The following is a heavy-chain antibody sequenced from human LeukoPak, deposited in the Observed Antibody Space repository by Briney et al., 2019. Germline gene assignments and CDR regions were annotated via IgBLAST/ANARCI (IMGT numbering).Heavy chain of an antibody. V-gene: IGHV3-20*03. CDR1: GFTFEDYG. CDR2: INWKGGSI. J-gene: IGHJ5*02. Sequence: GGSLRLSYAASGFTFEDYGMSGVRPPPGKGVEWVSGINWKGGSIDYPDSATARFTISREHAKNSLYMQMNSLRAEDTAVYYCAKLTTVTKSFWFAPWGQGTLVTVSS. CDR3: AKLTTVTKSFWFAP. D-gene: IGHD4-11*01.